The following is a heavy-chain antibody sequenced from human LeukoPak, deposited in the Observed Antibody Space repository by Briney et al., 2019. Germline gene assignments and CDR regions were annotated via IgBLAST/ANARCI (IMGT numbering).Heavy chain of an antibody. CDR1: GGTFSSYA. CDR3: ASDIVVVPAAMVFTFDY. V-gene: IGHV1-69*06. J-gene: IGHJ4*02. Sequence: SVKVSCKASGGTFSSYAISWVRQAPGQGLEWMGGIIPIFGTANYAQKFQGRVTITADKSTSTAYMELSGLRSEDTAVYYCASDIVVVPAAMVFTFDYWGQGTLVTVSS. D-gene: IGHD2-2*01. CDR2: IIPIFGTA.